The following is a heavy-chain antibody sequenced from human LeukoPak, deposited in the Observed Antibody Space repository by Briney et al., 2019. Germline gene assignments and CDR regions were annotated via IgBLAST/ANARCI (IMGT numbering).Heavy chain of an antibody. CDR3: ARATYHSGAGSYIYYYMNG. D-gene: IGHD3-10*01. V-gene: IGHV4-59*01. Sequence: SETLSLICSVSGDSISNYYWSCIRQPPGKGLEWIGYIFYSGSTNYNPSLKRRVTISLDTSKNQFSLKVRSVTAADTAVYYCARATYHSGAGSYIYYYMNGWGKGTTVIVSS. CDR2: IFYSGST. J-gene: IGHJ6*03. CDR1: GDSISNYY.